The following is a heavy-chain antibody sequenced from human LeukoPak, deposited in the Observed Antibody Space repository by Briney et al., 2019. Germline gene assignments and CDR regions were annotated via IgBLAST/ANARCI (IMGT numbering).Heavy chain of an antibody. CDR3: ARDGSGTVDAFDI. CDR2: ISSSSSYI. D-gene: IGHD3-10*01. Sequence: GGSLRLSCAASGFTFSSYSMNWVRQAPGKGLEWVSSISSSSSYIYYADSVKGRFTISRDNAKNSLYLQMNSLRAEDTAVYYCARDGSGTVDAFDIWGPGTMVTVSS. CDR1: GFTFSSYS. J-gene: IGHJ3*02. V-gene: IGHV3-21*01.